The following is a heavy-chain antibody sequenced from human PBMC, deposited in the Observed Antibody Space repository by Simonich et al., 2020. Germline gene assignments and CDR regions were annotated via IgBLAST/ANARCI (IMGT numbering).Heavy chain of an antibody. CDR3: ARARYCSSTSCYNWFDP. CDR2: RNPNSGNT. J-gene: IGHJ5*02. Sequence: QVQLVQSGAEVKKPGASVKVSCKASGYTFTSYDINWVRQATGKGLEWMGGRNPNSGNTGYAQKSQGRVTITRNTSISTAYMELSSLRSEDTAVYYCARARYCSSTSCYNWFDPWGQGTLVTVSS. D-gene: IGHD2-2*01. V-gene: IGHV1-8*03. CDR1: GYTFTSYD.